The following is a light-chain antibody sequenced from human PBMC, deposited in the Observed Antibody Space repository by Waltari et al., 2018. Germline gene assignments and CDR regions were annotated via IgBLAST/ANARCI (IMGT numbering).Light chain of an antibody. CDR2: EAS. CDR1: QDINKF. J-gene: IGKJ1*01. Sequence: DIQMTQSPSSLSASVGDRVTITCQASQDINKFLNWFQQKPGKAPKPLIYEASNLEAGVPSRFSGSGSGTDFTFTISSLQPEDIGTYYCQQYALLPPTWTFGQGTKVELK. CDR3: QQYALLPPTWT. V-gene: IGKV1-33*01.